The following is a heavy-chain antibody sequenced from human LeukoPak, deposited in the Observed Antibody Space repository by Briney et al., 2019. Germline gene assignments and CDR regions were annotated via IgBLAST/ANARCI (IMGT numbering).Heavy chain of an antibody. V-gene: IGHV1-18*01. CDR1: GYTFTSYG. CDR2: ISAYNGNT. CDR3: ARLGHTVLMVYARGPIGGMDV. J-gene: IGHJ6*02. Sequence: ASVKVSCKASGYTFTSYGISWVRQAPGQGLEWMGWISAYNGNTNYAQKLQGRVTITTDTSTSTAYMELRSLRSDDTAVYYCARLGHTVLMVYARGPIGGMDVWGQGTTVTVSS. D-gene: IGHD2-8*01.